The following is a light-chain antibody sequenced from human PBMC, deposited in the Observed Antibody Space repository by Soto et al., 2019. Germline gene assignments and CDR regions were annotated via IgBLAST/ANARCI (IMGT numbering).Light chain of an antibody. Sequence: DIQMTQSPSSLSASVGDRVTIACRASQTVSKFVNWYQQKPGKVPTLLIFTTSTLHSGVPSRFSGSGSGTEFTLTSNGLQHEDFATYYCQQTYTLPRTFAQGTKVE. CDR3: QQTYTLPRT. CDR1: QTVSKF. J-gene: IGKJ1*01. V-gene: IGKV1-39*01. CDR2: TTS.